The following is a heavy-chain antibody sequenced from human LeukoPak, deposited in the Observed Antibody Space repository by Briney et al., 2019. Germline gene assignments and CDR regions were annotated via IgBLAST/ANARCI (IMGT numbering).Heavy chain of an antibody. CDR1: GGSFSGYY. CDR2: INHSGST. D-gene: IGHD5-12*01. Sequence: PSETLSLTCAVYGGSFSGYYWSWIRQPPGKGLEWIGEINHSGSTNYNPSLKSRVTISVDTSKNQFSLKLGSVTAADTAVYYCARGGYSGYADFDYWGQGTLVTVSS. CDR3: ARGGYSGYADFDY. J-gene: IGHJ4*02. V-gene: IGHV4-34*01.